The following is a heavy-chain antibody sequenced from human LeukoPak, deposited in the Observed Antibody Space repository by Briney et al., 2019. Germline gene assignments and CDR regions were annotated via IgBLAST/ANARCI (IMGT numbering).Heavy chain of an antibody. D-gene: IGHD4-11*01. J-gene: IGHJ3*02. CDR1: GGSFSGYY. V-gene: IGHV4-34*01. CDR3: ARGMNRLPKAFDI. Sequence: SETLSLTCAVYGGSFSGYYWSWIRQPPGKGLEWIGEINHSGSTNYNPSPKSRVTISVDTSKNQFSLKLSSVTAADTAVYYCARGMNRLPKAFDIWGQGTMVTVSS. CDR2: INHSGST.